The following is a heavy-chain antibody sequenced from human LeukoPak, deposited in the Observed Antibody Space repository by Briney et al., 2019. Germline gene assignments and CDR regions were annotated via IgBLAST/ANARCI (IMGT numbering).Heavy chain of an antibody. CDR1: GSTFSSYS. D-gene: IGHD1-7*01. Sequence: PGGSLRLSCAASGSTFSSYSMNWVRQAPGKGLEWVSSISSSSSYIYYADSVKGRFTISRDNAKNSLYLQMNSLRAEDTAVYYCARHITGTTQVWGQGTLVTVSS. CDR3: ARHITGTTQV. CDR2: ISSSSSYI. J-gene: IGHJ4*02. V-gene: IGHV3-21*01.